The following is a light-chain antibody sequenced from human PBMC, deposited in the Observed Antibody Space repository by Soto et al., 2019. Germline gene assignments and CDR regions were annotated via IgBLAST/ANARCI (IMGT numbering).Light chain of an antibody. J-gene: IGKJ2*01. CDR3: QQYHNWPGYT. V-gene: IGKV3-15*01. Sequence: EIVMTQSPATLSVSPGERATLSCRASQSVSSNLDGYQQKHGQAPRLLIYGASTRATGIPARFSGSGSGTEFTLIISSLQYEDVAVYYWQQYHNWPGYTFGQGTKLEIK. CDR2: GAS. CDR1: QSVSSN.